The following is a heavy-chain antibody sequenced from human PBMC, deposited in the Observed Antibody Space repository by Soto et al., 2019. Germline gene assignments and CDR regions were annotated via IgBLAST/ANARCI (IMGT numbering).Heavy chain of an antibody. J-gene: IGHJ3*02. V-gene: IGHV1-46*03. CDR1: GYTFTSYY. D-gene: IGHD2-21*02. Sequence: QVQLVQSGAEVKKPGASVKVSCKASGYTFTSYYMHWVRQAPGQGLEWMGIINPSGGSTSYAQKFQGRVTMTRYTYPSTVDMELSSLRSEDTAVYYCARGRDLAYCGGDCSRAFDIWGQGTMVTVSS. CDR3: ARGRDLAYCGGDCSRAFDI. CDR2: INPSGGST.